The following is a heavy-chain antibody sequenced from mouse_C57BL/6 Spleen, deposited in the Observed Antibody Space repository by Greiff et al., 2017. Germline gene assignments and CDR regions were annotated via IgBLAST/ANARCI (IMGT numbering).Heavy chain of an antibody. CDR2: IYPGDGDT. Sequence: VQLQQSGAELVKPGASVKISCKASGYAFSSYWMNWVKQRPGKGLEWIGQIYPGDGDTNYNGRFKGKATLTADKSSSTAYMQLSSLTSEDSAVYVCARSTRGSNDYFDYWGQGTTLTVSS. D-gene: IGHD1-1*01. J-gene: IGHJ2*01. CDR1: GYAFSSYW. V-gene: IGHV1-80*01. CDR3: ARSTRGSNDYFDY.